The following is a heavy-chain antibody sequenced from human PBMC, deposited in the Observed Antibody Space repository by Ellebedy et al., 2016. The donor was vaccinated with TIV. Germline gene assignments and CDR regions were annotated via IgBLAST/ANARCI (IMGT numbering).Heavy chain of an antibody. CDR1: GFSFNSYA. D-gene: IGHD1-14*01. CDR2: ISNTGSRT. CDR3: ARGRSGTYKHHAFDY. J-gene: IGHJ4*02. V-gene: IGHV3-23*01. Sequence: GESLKISCAASGFSFNSYALSWVPQAPGKVLEWVSTISNTGSRTYYADSVEGRFIISRDNSKRTLFLQMNSLRAEDTDIYYCARGRSGTYKHHAFDYWGQGTLVTVSA.